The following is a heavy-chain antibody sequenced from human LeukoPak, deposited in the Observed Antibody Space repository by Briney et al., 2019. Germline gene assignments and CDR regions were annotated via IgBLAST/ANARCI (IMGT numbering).Heavy chain of an antibody. CDR3: ARDTGTLYSNYKAWSYMDV. V-gene: IGHV3-21*01. J-gene: IGHJ6*03. CDR2: FSSSSSYI. Sequence: GGSLRLSCAASGFTFSSYSMNWVRQAPGKGLEWVSSFSSSSSYIYYADSVKGRFTISRDNAKNPLYLQMNSLRAEDTAVYYCARDTGTLYSNYKAWSYMDVWGKGTTVTVSS. D-gene: IGHD4-11*01. CDR1: GFTFSSYS.